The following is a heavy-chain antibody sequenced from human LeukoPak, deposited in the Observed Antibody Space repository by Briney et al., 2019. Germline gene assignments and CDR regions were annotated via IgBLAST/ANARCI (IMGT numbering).Heavy chain of an antibody. D-gene: IGHD6-13*01. Sequence: PGGSLRLSCAASGFTFDDHGMSWVRQAPGKGLEWIGEINHSGSTNYNPSLKSRVTISVDTSKNQFSLKLSPVTAADTAVYYCARVGNSSSSLYHWFDPWGQGTLVTVSS. CDR1: GFTFDDHG. CDR3: ARVGNSSSSLYHWFDP. J-gene: IGHJ5*02. V-gene: IGHV4-34*01. CDR2: INHSGST.